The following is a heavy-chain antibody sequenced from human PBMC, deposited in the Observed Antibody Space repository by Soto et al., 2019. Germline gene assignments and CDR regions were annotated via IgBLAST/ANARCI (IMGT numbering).Heavy chain of an antibody. CDR1: GFTFSSYA. J-gene: IGHJ4*02. CDR3: AKDRSSLTRYYFDY. CDR2: ISGSGGST. D-gene: IGHD2-2*01. Sequence: GGYLRLSCAASGFTFSSYAMSWVRQAPGKGLEWVSAISGSGGSTYYADSVKGRFTISRDNSKNTLYLQMNSLRADDTAVYYCAKDRSSLTRYYFDYWGQGSLVTVSS. V-gene: IGHV3-23*01.